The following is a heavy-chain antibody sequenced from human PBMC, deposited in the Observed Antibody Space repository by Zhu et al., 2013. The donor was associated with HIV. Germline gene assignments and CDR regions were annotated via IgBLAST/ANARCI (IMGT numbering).Heavy chain of an antibody. CDR2: MKTNSGNT. D-gene: IGHD1-26*01. CDR1: GYTFTSYD. J-gene: IGHJ4*02. V-gene: IGHV1-8*01. Sequence: QLHLVQSGAEVKKPGASVKVSCKASGYTFTSYDIHWVRQVTGQGLEWMGRMKTNSGNTGYAKKFQGRVTFTRNTSIDTAYMELSSLTSEDTAVYYCARGQWELPLLHEYWGQGTLVTVSS. CDR3: ARGQWELPLLHEY.